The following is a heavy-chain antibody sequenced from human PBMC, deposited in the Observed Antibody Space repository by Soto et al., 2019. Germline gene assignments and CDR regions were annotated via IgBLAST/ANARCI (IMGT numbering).Heavy chain of an antibody. CDR2: TYYRSRWYS. V-gene: IGHV6-1*01. Sequence: PSQTLSLTCVGSGHTVPINSVGWNWVRQSPSRGREWLGRTYYRSRWYSDYAVSVRSRIDINADTSKNQVSLQLNSGTPEATAVYYCARSEEDSDYYYYGMDVWGQGTTVTVSS. CDR1: GHTVPINSVG. J-gene: IGHJ6*02. CDR3: ARSEEDSDYYYYGMDV. D-gene: IGHD2-15*01.